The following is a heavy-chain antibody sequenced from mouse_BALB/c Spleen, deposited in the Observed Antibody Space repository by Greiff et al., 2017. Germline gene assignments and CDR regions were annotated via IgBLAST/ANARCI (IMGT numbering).Heavy chain of an antibody. CDR1: GYTFTSYW. D-gene: IGHD2-14*01. CDR3: SAYYRYDRAYYCDY. J-gene: IGHJ2*01. Sequence: QVQLKQPGAELVRPGASVKLSCKASGYTFTSYWINWVKQRPGQGLEWIGNIYPSDSYTNYNQKFKDKATLTEDKSSSTAYMQLSSPTSEDSAVYYCSAYYRYDRAYYCDYWGQGTTLTVSS. V-gene: IGHV1-69*02. CDR2: IYPSDSYT.